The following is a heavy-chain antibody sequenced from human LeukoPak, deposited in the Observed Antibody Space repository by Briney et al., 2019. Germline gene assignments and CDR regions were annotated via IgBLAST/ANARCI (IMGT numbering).Heavy chain of an antibody. Sequence: ASVKVSCKASGYTFISYFIHWVRQAPGQGLEWMGGIIPILATANYAQKFQGRVTITADESTSTAYMELSSLRSEDTAVYYCATSPTSDSPGYWGQGTLVTVSS. CDR2: IIPILATA. J-gene: IGHJ4*02. CDR1: GYTFISYF. CDR3: ATSPTSDSPGY. D-gene: IGHD2-21*02. V-gene: IGHV1-69*13.